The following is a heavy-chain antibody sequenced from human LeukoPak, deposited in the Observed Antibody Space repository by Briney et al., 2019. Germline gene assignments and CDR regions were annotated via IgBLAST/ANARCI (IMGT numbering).Heavy chain of an antibody. Sequence: GGSLRLSCAASGFTFSSYAMSGVRQAPGKGLEWVSAISGSGGSTYYADSVKGRFTISRDNSKNTLYLQMNSLRAEDTAVYYCATHCSGGSCYFTNFDYWGQGTLVTASS. V-gene: IGHV3-23*01. CDR3: ATHCSGGSCYFTNFDY. CDR2: ISGSGGST. J-gene: IGHJ4*02. D-gene: IGHD2-15*01. CDR1: GFTFSSYA.